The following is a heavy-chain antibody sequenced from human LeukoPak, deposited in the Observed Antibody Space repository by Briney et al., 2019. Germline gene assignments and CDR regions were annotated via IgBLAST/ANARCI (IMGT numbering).Heavy chain of an antibody. V-gene: IGHV1-2*02. J-gene: IGHJ4*02. CDR3: ARESGSGYNSYYFDY. CDR2: INPNSGGT. D-gene: IGHD5-24*01. CDR1: GYTFTGYY. Sequence: GASVKVSCKASGYTFTGYYMHWVRQAPGQGLEWMGWINPNSGGTNYAQKFQGRVTMTRDTSISTAYMGLSRLRSDDTAVYYCARESGSGYNSYYFDYWGQGTLVTVSS.